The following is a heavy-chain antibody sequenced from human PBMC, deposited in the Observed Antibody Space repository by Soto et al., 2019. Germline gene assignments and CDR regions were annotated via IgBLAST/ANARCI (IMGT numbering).Heavy chain of an antibody. CDR2: ITKSGDDT. Sequence: EVQMLQSWGGLVQPGGSLGLSCVASGFAFGDYTMNWVRQAPGKGLEWVSRITKSGDDTYYADSVKGRFAISRDNSKNTLSLQMNRLRVEDTAVYFCAAGHGANWGQGTLVTVSS. CDR3: AAGHGAN. D-gene: IGHD3-10*01. J-gene: IGHJ4*02. CDR1: GFAFGDYT. V-gene: IGHV3-23*01.